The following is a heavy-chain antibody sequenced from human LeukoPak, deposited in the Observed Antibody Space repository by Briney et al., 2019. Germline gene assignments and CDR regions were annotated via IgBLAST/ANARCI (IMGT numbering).Heavy chain of an antibody. CDR2: ISGSGGST. V-gene: IGHV3-23*01. Sequence: GGSLRLSCAASGFTFSNYAMSWVRQAPGKGLEWVSDISGSGGSTYYADSVKGRFTISRDNSKNTLYLQMNSLRAEDTAVYYCAKDADYDFWSGYYSFGAFDIWGQGTMVTVSS. CDR3: AKDADYDFWSGYYSFGAFDI. CDR1: GFTFSNYA. J-gene: IGHJ3*02. D-gene: IGHD3-3*01.